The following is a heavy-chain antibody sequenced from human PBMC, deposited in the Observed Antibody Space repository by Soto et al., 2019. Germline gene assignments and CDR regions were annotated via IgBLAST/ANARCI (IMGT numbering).Heavy chain of an antibody. Sequence: QLQLQESGPGLVKPSETLSLTCTVSGCSISSSIYYWGWIRQPPGQGLEWIGSIYYRGSTYYNPSLKSRVTISVDTSKNQFSLKLSPVTAADTAVYYCAKNLAASAPDYLGQGTLVTVSS. D-gene: IGHD6-25*01. J-gene: IGHJ4*02. CDR3: AKNLAASAPDY. CDR2: IYYRGST. CDR1: GCSISSSIYY. V-gene: IGHV4-39*01.